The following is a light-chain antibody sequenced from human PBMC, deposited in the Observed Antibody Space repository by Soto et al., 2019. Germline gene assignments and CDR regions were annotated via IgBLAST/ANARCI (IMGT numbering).Light chain of an antibody. CDR1: QSISRY. CDR2: AAA. V-gene: IGKV1-39*01. Sequence: DIQMTQSPSSLSASVGDRVTITCRASQSISRYLNWYQQIPGKAPKLLIYAAASLLSGVPSRFSGSGSGTDFTLTIISLQPEDFATYYCQQTDSTPFTFGGGTKVEI. J-gene: IGKJ4*01. CDR3: QQTDSTPFT.